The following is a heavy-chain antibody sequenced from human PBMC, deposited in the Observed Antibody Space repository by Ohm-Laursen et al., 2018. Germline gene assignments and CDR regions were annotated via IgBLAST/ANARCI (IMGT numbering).Heavy chain of an antibody. CDR1: GFSFSGFW. D-gene: IGHD4-17*01. CDR3: AKSTGDNDYFDY. J-gene: IGHJ4*02. CDR2: INPDGGTT. V-gene: IGHV3-74*01. Sequence: GSLRLSCTASGFSFSGFWMHWLRLVPGKGLEWVSRINPDGGTTNYAGSVKGRFTISRDNSKNTLYLQMNSLRAEDTAVYYCAKSTGDNDYFDYWGQGTLVTVSS.